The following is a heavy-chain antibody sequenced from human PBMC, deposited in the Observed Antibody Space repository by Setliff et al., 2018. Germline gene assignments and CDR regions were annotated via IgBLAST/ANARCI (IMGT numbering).Heavy chain of an antibody. CDR3: ARDGSSGYYYRKYNWFDP. CDR2: ISPYTGNT. D-gene: IGHD3-22*01. Sequence: ASVKVSCKASGYTFFTSGISWVRQAPGQGLEWMGWISPYTGNTKYAQKFQGRVSMTTDTSTSTAYMELRSLRSDDTAVYYCARDGSSGYYYRKYNWFDPWGQGTLVTVSS. V-gene: IGHV1-18*01. J-gene: IGHJ5*02. CDR1: GYTFFTSG.